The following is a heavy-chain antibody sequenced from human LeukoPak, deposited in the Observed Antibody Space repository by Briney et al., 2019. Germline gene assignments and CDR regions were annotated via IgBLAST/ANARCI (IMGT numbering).Heavy chain of an antibody. V-gene: IGHV3-21*01. Sequence: PGGSLRLSCAASGFTFSSYCMNWVRRAPGKGLEWVSFISTSSSYIHYADSVKGRFTISRDNAKNSLHLQMNSLRAEDTAVYYCARDGGSSWYFDYWGQGTLATVSS. CDR3: ARDGGSSWYFDY. CDR1: GFTFSSYC. J-gene: IGHJ4*02. D-gene: IGHD6-13*01. CDR2: ISTSSSYI.